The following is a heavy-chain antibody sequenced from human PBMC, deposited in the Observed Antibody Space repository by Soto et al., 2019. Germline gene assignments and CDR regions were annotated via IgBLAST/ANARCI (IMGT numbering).Heavy chain of an antibody. CDR3: ARYYFDSSGYSNWFDP. D-gene: IGHD3-22*01. J-gene: IGHJ5*02. CDR2: IHYSGRT. Sequence: SETLSLTCAVSGGSITSGAYYWTWIRQHPGRGLEWIAYIHYSGRTYYNPSLKSRVTISVDTSNNQFSLKLSSVTAADTAVYYCARYYFDSSGYSNWFDPWGQGTLVTVSS. CDR1: GGSITSGAYY. V-gene: IGHV4-31*11.